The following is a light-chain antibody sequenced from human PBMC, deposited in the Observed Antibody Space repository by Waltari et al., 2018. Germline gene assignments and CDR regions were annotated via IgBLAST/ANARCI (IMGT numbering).Light chain of an antibody. J-gene: IGKJ2*03. CDR3: QQFGSSSFS. CDR1: ERVDSRY. Sequence: EIVLTQSPGTLSLSPGERAALSCRASERVDSRYLAWYQQKPGQAPSLLIYSTSSRATGIPDRFSGSGSGTDFTLTITKLEPEDFAVYDCQQFGSSSFSFGQGTKLEIK. CDR2: STS. V-gene: IGKV3-20*01.